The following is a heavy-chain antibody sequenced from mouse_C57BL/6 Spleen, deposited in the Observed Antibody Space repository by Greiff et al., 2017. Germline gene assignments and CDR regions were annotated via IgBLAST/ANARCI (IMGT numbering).Heavy chain of an antibody. CDR2: ISDGGSYT. Sequence: EVMLVESGGGLVKPGGSLKLSCAASGFTFSSYAMSWVRQTPEKRLEWVATISDGGSYTYYPDNVKGRFTISRDNAKNNLYLQMSHLKSEDTAMYYCARQGDAGYFDCWGQGTTLTVAS. CDR3: ARQGDAGYFDC. J-gene: IGHJ2*01. CDR1: GFTFSSYA. V-gene: IGHV5-4*03.